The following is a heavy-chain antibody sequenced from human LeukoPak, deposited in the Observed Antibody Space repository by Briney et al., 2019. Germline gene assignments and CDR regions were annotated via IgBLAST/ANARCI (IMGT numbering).Heavy chain of an antibody. D-gene: IGHD3-9*01. J-gene: IGHJ4*02. Sequence: GGSLRLSCAASGFTFSTYGMHWVRQAPGKGLEWMAVISYDGINKDCADSVKDRFTVSRDNSKNTLYLQMYSLRAEDTAVYFCARDFDTLTGYYWKSFDYWGQGTLVTVSS. V-gene: IGHV3-30*03. CDR2: ISYDGINK. CDR1: GFTFSTYG. CDR3: ARDFDTLTGYYWKSFDY.